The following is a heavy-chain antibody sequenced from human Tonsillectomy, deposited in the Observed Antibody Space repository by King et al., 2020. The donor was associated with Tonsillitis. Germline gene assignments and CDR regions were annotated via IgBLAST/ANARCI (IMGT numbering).Heavy chain of an antibody. CDR2: ISIGSDFT. CDR1: GFTFSSFD. J-gene: IGHJ4*02. Sequence: VQLVESGGGLVRPGGSLRLSCAASGFTFSSFDMTWVRQAPGKGLEWVSSISIGSDFTYYAASVRGRFTISRDDAKDPLYLQLNSLGAADTAVYYCAISLPLLRTYGHDHWGQGTLVTVSS. V-gene: IGHV3-21*03. CDR3: AISLPLLRTYGHDH. D-gene: IGHD1-26*01.